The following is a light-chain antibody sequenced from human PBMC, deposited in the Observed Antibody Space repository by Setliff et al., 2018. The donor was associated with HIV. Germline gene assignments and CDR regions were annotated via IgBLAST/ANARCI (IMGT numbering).Light chain of an antibody. Sequence: QSALTQPASVSGSPGQSITISCTGTSSDLGGYNYVSWYQQHPGKAPKLMIYEVSNRPSGVSNRFSGSKSGNTASLTISGPQAEDGADYYCCSYTGSGEVFGTGTKGTV. J-gene: IGLJ1*01. V-gene: IGLV2-14*01. CDR1: SSDLGGYNY. CDR2: EVS. CDR3: CSYTGSGEV.